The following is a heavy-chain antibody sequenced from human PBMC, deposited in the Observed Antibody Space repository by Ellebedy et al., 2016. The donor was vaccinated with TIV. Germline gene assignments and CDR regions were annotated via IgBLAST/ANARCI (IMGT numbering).Heavy chain of an antibody. CDR1: GYIFTHFW. CDR3: ARHELGENAAFDY. Sequence: GESLKISXKGSGYIFTHFWISWVRRMPGKGLEWMARIDPSDPSGSYTSYGPSFQGRVTISTDRSINTAYLQWNSLKASDTAMYYCARHELGENAAFDYWGQGTLVTVSS. V-gene: IGHV5-10-1*01. J-gene: IGHJ4*02. CDR2: IDPSDPSGSYT. D-gene: IGHD7-27*01.